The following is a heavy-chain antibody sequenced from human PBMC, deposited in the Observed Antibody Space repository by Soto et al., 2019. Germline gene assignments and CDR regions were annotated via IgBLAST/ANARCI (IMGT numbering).Heavy chain of an antibody. CDR3: ARDIRSLDRSGLEY. V-gene: IGHV3-48*01. CDR1: GFTFSNAW. Sequence: GGSLRLSCAASGFTFSNAWMNWVRQAPGKGLEWVSYISSSSSTIYYADSVKGRFTISRDNAKNSLYLQMNSLRAEDTVVYYCARDIRSLDRSGLEYWGQGTLVTVSS. CDR2: ISSSSSTI. J-gene: IGHJ4*02. D-gene: IGHD3-22*01.